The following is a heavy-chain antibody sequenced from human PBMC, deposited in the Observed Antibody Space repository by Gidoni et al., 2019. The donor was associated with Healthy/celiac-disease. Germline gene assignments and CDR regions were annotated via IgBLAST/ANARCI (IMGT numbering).Heavy chain of an antibody. D-gene: IGHD6-13*01. CDR3: ARGRSSSWYDRTGYYFDY. J-gene: IGHJ4*02. V-gene: IGHV4-34*01. Sequence: SWIRQPPGKGLEWIGEINHSGSTNYNPSLKSRVTISVDTSKSQFSLKLSSVTAADTAVYYCARGRSSSWYDRTGYYFDYWGQGTLVTVSS. CDR2: INHSGST.